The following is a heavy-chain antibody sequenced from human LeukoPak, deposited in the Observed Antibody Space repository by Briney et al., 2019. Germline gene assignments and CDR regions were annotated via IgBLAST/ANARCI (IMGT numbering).Heavy chain of an antibody. CDR3: ARGNSGMTVALFHY. Sequence: SQTLSLTCAISGDSISNNNAAWNWLRQSPSRGLEWLGRTYYRSMWYYDYAESVKSRMTINPDTSKNQFSLQLNSVTPEDTAVYFCARGNSGMTVALFHYWGQGTLVTVSS. D-gene: IGHD6-19*01. CDR1: GDSISNNNAA. CDR2: TYYRSMWYY. V-gene: IGHV6-1*01. J-gene: IGHJ4*02.